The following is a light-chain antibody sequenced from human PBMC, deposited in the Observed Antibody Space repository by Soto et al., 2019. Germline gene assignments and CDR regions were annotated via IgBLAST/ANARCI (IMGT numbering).Light chain of an antibody. J-gene: IGKJ4*01. CDR1: QRVSRN. CDR2: DTS. CDR3: QPYNNWPLT. V-gene: IGKV3-15*01. Sequence: DIVLTQSPGTLSLSPGERATLSCRASQRVSRNYLAWYQQKSGQPPRLLIYDTSTRATGVPTRFSGSRSGAEFTPTINSLQSEDFAVYYCQPYNNWPLTFGGGTKVDIK.